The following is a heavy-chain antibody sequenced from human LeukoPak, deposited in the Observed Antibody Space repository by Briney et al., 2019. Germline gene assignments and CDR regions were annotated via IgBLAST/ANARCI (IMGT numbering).Heavy chain of an antibody. V-gene: IGHV4-30-4*01. CDR1: GGSISSGDYY. CDR2: IYYSGST. Sequence: NPSATLSLTCTVSGGSISSGDYYWSWIRQPPGKGLEWIGYIYYSGSTYYNPSLKGRVTISVDTSKNQFSLKLSSMTAADTAVYYCARGQPLLSEGYFDYWGQGTLVTVSS. CDR3: ARGQPLLSEGYFDY. J-gene: IGHJ4*02. D-gene: IGHD2-21*02.